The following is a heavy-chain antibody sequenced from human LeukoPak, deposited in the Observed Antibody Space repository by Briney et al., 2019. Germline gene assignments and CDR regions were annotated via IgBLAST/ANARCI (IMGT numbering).Heavy chain of an antibody. CDR2: FDPEDGET. CDR3: ATGVLRYFDWLGAFDI. D-gene: IGHD3-9*01. CDR1: GYTLTELS. Sequence: ASVKVSCKVSGYTLTELSMHWVRQAPGKGLEWMGGFDPEDGETIYAQKFQGRVTMTEDTSTDTAYMELSSLRSEDTAVYYCATGVLRYFDWLGAFDIWGQGTMVTVSS. V-gene: IGHV1-24*01. J-gene: IGHJ3*02.